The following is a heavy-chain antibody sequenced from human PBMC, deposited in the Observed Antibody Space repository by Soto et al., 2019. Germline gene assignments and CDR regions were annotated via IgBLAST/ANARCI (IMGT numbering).Heavy chain of an antibody. Sequence: ASVKVSCKASGYTFTSSDMHWVRQAPGQRLQWMGWINAGNGNTKYSQKFQGRVTITRDTSASTAYMELSSLRSEDTAVYYCARAPGYSSKFYYYGMDVWGQGTTVTVSS. D-gene: IGHD6-13*01. V-gene: IGHV1-3*01. CDR3: ARAPGYSSKFYYYGMDV. CDR1: GYTFTSSD. J-gene: IGHJ6*02. CDR2: INAGNGNT.